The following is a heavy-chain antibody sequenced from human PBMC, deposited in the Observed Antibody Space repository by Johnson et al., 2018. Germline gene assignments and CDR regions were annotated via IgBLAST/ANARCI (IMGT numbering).Heavy chain of an antibody. CDR3: AREYRSPFDY. V-gene: IGHV3-33*08. CDR1: GFTFSAFA. CDR2: IRSAGNIH. D-gene: IGHD5-18*01. J-gene: IGHJ4*02. Sequence: QVQLQESGGGVVQPGRSLSLSCEASGFTFSAFAMHWVRPAPGKGLEWVALIRSAGNIHYSEDAAKGRFTISRDNSKNTLYLQMNSLRVEDTAVYYCAREYRSPFDYWGQGVLVTVSS.